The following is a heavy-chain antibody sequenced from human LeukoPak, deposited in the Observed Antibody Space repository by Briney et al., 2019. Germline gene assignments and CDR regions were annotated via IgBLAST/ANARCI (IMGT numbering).Heavy chain of an antibody. Sequence: SSETLSLTCAVYGGSFSGYYWSWIRQPPGKGLEWIGEINHSGSTNYNPSLKSRVTISVDTSKNQFSLKLGSVTAADTAVYYCARGSGDYWGQGTLVTVSS. CDR2: INHSGST. V-gene: IGHV4-34*01. J-gene: IGHJ4*02. CDR1: GGSFSGYY. CDR3: ARGSGDY.